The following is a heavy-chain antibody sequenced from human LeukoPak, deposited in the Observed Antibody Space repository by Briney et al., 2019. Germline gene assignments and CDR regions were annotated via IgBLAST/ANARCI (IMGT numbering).Heavy chain of an antibody. V-gene: IGHV3-23*01. Sequence: GGSLRLSCAASGFTFSSYAMSWVRQAPGQGLELVSAISGSGGSTYYADSVKGRFTISRDNSKNTLYLQMNSLRAEDTAVYYCAKLEAKDYYGSGSYRGHYYGMDVWGQGTTVTVSS. CDR1: GFTFSSYA. CDR2: ISGSGGST. CDR3: AKLEAKDYYGSGSYRGHYYGMDV. D-gene: IGHD3-10*01. J-gene: IGHJ6*02.